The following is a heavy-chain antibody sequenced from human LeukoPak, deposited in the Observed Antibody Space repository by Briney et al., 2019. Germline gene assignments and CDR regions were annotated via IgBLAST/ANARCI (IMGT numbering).Heavy chain of an antibody. J-gene: IGHJ4*02. CDR2: ISYDGSNK. Sequence: GGSLRLSCAASGFTFSSYGMHWVRQAPGKGLEWVAVISYDGSNKYYADSVKGRFTISRDNSKNTLYLQMNSLRAEDTAVYYCARDQEGSDYWGQGTLVTVSS. V-gene: IGHV3-30*03. CDR1: GFTFSSYG. CDR3: ARDQEGSDY.